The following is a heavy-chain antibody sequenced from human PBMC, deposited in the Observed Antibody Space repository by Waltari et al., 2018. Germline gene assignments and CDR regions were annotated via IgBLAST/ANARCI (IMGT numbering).Heavy chain of an antibody. V-gene: IGHV1-3*04. CDR3: AREKSYDSSGIDY. Sequence: QVQLVQSGAEVKKPGASVKVSCKASGYTFTSYAIHWVRQAPGQRLGWMGWINTGNGNTKYSQKFQGRVTITRDTSASTAYMELSSVRSEDTAVYYCAREKSYDSSGIDYWGQGTLVTVSS. J-gene: IGHJ4*02. D-gene: IGHD3-22*01. CDR1: GYTFTSYA. CDR2: INTGNGNT.